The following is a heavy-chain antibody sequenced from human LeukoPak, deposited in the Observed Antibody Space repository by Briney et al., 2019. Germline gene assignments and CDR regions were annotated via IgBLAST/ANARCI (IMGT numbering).Heavy chain of an antibody. Sequence: SETLSLTCAVYGGSFSGYYWSWIRQPPGKGLEWIGEINHSGSTNYNPSLKSRVTISVDTSKNQFSLKLSSVTAADTAVYYCARADRMAVAGIEYFQHWGQGTLVTVSS. CDR1: GGSFSGYY. CDR3: ARADRMAVAGIEYFQH. D-gene: IGHD6-19*01. V-gene: IGHV4-34*01. CDR2: INHSGST. J-gene: IGHJ1*01.